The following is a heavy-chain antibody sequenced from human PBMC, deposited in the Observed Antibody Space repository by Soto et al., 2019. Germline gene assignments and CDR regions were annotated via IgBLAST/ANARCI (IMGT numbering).Heavy chain of an antibody. CDR3: VRDNNWSLDY. J-gene: IGHJ4*02. Sequence: GGSLRLSCAASGFTFSKHWMHWVRQAPGKGLVWVSHIKTDGSFTRDADSVKGRFTISRDNARNTLYLQMSSLRAEDTAVYYCVRDNNWSLDYWGQGTLVTVSS. CDR1: GFTFSKHW. CDR2: IKTDGSFT. D-gene: IGHD1-1*01. V-gene: IGHV3-74*01.